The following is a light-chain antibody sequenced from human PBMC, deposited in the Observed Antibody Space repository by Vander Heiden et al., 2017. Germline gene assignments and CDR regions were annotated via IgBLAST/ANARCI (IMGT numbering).Light chain of an antibody. V-gene: IGLV2-14*01. J-gene: IGLJ1*01. Sequence: QSALTQPASVSGSPGQSITISCTGTSSDVGGYNYVSWYQQHPGKAPKLMIYEVSNRPSGVSNRFSGSKSGNTASLTISGLQAVDEADYYCSSYTSSSTLHYVFGTGTKVTVL. CDR2: EVS. CDR3: SSYTSSSTLHYV. CDR1: SSDVGGYNY.